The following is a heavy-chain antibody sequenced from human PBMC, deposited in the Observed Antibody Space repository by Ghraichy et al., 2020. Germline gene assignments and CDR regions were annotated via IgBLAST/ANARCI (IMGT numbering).Heavy chain of an antibody. CDR1: GGSISSGSYY. Sequence: SETLSLTCTVSGGSISSGSYYWSWIRQPTGKGLEWIGCIYTSGTTNYNPSLNSRVTISVDTSNNQFSLKLSSVTATYTAVYYCAREFQHWGQGTLVTVSS. J-gene: IGHJ1*01. CDR2: IYTSGTT. V-gene: IGHV4-61*02. CDR3: AREFQH.